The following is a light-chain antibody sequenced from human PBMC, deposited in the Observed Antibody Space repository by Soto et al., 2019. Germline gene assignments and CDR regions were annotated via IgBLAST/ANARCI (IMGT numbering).Light chain of an antibody. Sequence: DIQMTQSPMSLSASVGDRVTITCRASQGINSYLNWYQQKPGKAPKLLIYAASSLQSGVPSRFSGSGSGTDFTLTISSLQPEDFATYYCQQSFSKFLYTFGQGTKLEIK. CDR2: AAS. V-gene: IGKV1-39*01. CDR3: QQSFSKFLYT. CDR1: QGINSY. J-gene: IGKJ2*01.